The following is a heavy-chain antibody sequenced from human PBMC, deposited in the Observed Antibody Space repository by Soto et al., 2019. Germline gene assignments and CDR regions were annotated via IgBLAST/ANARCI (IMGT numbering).Heavy chain of an antibody. CDR2: ICGSGGST. V-gene: IGHV3-23*01. D-gene: IGHD6-13*01. J-gene: IGHJ4*02. CDR3: AKGGSSWYSYFDY. CDR1: GFTFSNYA. Sequence: GGSLRLSCAASGFTFSNYAMSWVRQAPGKGLEWVSGICGSGGSTYYADPVKGRFTISRDNSKNTLYLQMNNLGAEDTAVYYCAKGGSSWYSYFDYWGQGTLVTVSS.